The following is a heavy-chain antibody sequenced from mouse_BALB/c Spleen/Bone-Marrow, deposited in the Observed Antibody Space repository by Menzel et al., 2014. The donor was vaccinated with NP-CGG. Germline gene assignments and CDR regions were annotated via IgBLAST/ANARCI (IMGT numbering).Heavy chain of an antibody. Sequence: VQLQQSGAELVKPGASVKLSCTASGFNIKDTYMHWVKQRPEQGLEWIGRIDSANGNTKYDPKFQGKATITADTSSNTAYLQLSSLTSEDTAVYYCASYDYGYYFDYWDQGTTLTVSS. V-gene: IGHV14-3*02. D-gene: IGHD2-4*01. CDR2: IDSANGNT. CDR3: ASYDYGYYFDY. CDR1: GFNIKDTY. J-gene: IGHJ2*01.